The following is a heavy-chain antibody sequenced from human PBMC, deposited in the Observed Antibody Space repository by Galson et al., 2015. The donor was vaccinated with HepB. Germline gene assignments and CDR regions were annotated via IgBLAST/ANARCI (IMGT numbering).Heavy chain of an antibody. V-gene: IGHV3-30*18. CDR3: AKDGARGGTVGDGMDV. J-gene: IGHJ6*02. CDR1: GFTFCSYG. D-gene: IGHD2-15*01. CDR2: ISYDGSNK. Sequence: SLRLSCAASGFTFCSYGMHWVRQAPGKGLEWVAVISYDGSNKYYADSVKGRFTISRDNSKNTLYLQMNSLRAEDTAVYYCAKDGARGGTVGDGMDVWGQGTTVTVSS.